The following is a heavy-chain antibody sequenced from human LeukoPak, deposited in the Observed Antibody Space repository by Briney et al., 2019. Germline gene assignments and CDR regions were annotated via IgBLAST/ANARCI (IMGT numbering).Heavy chain of an antibody. D-gene: IGHD6-13*01. CDR2: IYYTGST. CDR1: GGSISSGDYY. CDR3: ARSPVRIAAPGWAFDY. Sequence: SQTLSLTCTVSGGSISSGDYYWSWIRQPPGKGLEWIGYIYYTGSTNYNPSLKSRVTISVDASKSQLSLELSSVTVADTAVYYCARSPVRIAAPGWAFDYWGQGTLVTVSS. J-gene: IGHJ4*02. V-gene: IGHV4-30-4*01.